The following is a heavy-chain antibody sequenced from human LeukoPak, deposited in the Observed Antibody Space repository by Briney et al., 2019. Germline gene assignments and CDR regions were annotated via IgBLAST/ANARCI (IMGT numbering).Heavy chain of an antibody. V-gene: IGHV3-23*01. CDR3: ARRLGGANSFDY. CDR1: GFTFSSYA. D-gene: IGHD1-26*01. CDR2: TSGSGTTT. J-gene: IGHJ4*02. Sequence: PGGSLRLSCAASGFTFSSYAMSWVRQAPGKGLEWVSLTSGSGTTTYYADSVKGRFTISRDNSKNTLYLQMNSLRDEDTAVYYCARRLGGANSFDYWGQGTRSPSPQ.